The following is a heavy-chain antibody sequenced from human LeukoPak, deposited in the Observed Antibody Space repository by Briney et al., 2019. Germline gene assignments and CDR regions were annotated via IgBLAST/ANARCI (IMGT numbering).Heavy chain of an antibody. CDR2: ISYDGSNK. Sequence: GGSLRLSCAASGFTFSSYGMHWVRQAPGKGLEWVAVISYDGSNKCYADSVKGRFTISRDNSKNTLYLQMNSLRAEDTAVYYCAKDRYGDYGGYYYGMDVWGQGTTVTVSS. CDR1: GFTFSSYG. D-gene: IGHD4-17*01. CDR3: AKDRYGDYGGYYYGMDV. V-gene: IGHV3-30*18. J-gene: IGHJ6*02.